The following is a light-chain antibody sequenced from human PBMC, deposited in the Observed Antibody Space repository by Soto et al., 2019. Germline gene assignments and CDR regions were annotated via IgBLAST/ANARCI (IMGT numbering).Light chain of an antibody. CDR2: RNN. CDR1: TSNIGSNY. V-gene: IGLV1-47*01. J-gene: IGLJ1*01. Sequence: VLTEPPSASVTPGQGFTISCSRSTSNIGSNYVYWYQQLPVTAPKLLIYRNNQRPSGVPDRFSGSKSGTSDSLAISXXRSDDEADYFCATWDDSLNGFYVFGNGTKVTVL. CDR3: ATWDDSLNGFYV.